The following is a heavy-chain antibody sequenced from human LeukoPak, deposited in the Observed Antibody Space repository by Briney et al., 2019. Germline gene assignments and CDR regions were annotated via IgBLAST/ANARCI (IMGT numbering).Heavy chain of an antibody. CDR2: IYYSGST. CDR1: GGSISSYY. Sequence: PSETLSLTCTVSGGSISSYYWSWIRQPPGKGLEWIGYIYYSGSTNYNPSLKSRVTISVDTSKNQFSLKLSSVTAADTAVYYCARLRDYYYNYMDVWGKGTTVTISS. J-gene: IGHJ6*03. V-gene: IGHV4-59*01. CDR3: ARLRDYYYNYMDV.